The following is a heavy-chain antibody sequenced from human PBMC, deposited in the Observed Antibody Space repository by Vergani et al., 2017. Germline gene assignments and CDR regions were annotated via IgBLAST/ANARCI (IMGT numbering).Heavy chain of an antibody. CDR3: ARDRDFTVSEWFDP. CDR1: GFTFNQYG. CDR2: TWYDGNNK. V-gene: IGHV3-33*01. Sequence: QVQLVESGGGVVQPGRSLRLSCAASGFTFNQYGMHWVRQAPGKGLEWVAVTWYDGNNKQYADSVKGRFTISRDNSKNTLYLQMNSLRAEDTAVYYCARDRDFTVSEWFDPWGQGTLVIVSS. J-gene: IGHJ5*02. D-gene: IGHD3-10*01.